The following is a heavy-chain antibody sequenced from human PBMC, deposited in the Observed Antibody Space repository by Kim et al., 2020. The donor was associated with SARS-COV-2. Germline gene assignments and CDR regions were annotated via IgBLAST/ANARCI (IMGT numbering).Heavy chain of an antibody. V-gene: IGHV3-21*01. J-gene: IGHJ4*02. Sequence: DSVKGRFTISRDNAKNSLYLQMNSLRAEDTAVYYCAREDCSGGSCYWDYWGQGTLVTVSS. CDR3: AREDCSGGSCYWDY. D-gene: IGHD2-15*01.